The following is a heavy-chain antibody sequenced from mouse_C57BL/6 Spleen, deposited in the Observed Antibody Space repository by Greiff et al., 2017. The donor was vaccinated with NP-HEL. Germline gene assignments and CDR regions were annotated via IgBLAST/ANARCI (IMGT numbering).Heavy chain of an antibody. J-gene: IGHJ2*01. D-gene: IGHD2-1*01. CDR3: ARSVYYGNYGGYFDY. Sequence: QVQLQQSDAELVKPGASVKLSCKVSGYTFTDHSIHWMKQRPEQGLEWIGYIYPRDGSTKYNEKFKGKATLTADKSSSTAYMQHNSLTSEDYAVYFCARSVYYGNYGGYFDYWGQGTTLTVSS. CDR2: IYPRDGST. CDR1: GYTFTDHS. V-gene: IGHV1-78*01.